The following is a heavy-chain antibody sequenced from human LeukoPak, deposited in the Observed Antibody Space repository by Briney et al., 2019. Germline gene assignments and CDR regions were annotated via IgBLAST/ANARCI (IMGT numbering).Heavy chain of an antibody. V-gene: IGHV3-30*18. CDR3: AKDLNRGLPDY. J-gene: IGHJ4*02. CDR1: GFTFSSYG. CDR2: VSYDGSK. Sequence: GGSLRLSCAASGFTFSSYGMHWVRQTPGKGLEWVAVVSYDGSKYYADSVKGRFTISRDNSKNTLYLQMSSLRAEDTAVYYCAKDLNRGLPDYWGQGTLVTVSS. D-gene: IGHD2-21*01.